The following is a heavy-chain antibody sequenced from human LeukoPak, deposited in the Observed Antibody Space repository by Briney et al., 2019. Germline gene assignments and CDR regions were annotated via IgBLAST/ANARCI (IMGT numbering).Heavy chain of an antibody. D-gene: IGHD3-10*01. CDR1: GGSISSSSYY. V-gene: IGHV4-39*01. CDR3: ARHSSYYGNFDY. CDR2: IYYSGST. Sequence: PSETLSLTCSVSGGSISSSSYYWGWIRQPPGKGLEWIGSIYYSGSTYYNPSLKSRVTISVDTSKNQFSLKLSSVTAADTAVYHCARHSSYYGNFDYWGQGTLVTVSS. J-gene: IGHJ4*02.